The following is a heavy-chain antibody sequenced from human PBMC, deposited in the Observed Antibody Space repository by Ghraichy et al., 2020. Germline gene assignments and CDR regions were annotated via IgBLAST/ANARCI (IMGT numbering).Heavy chain of an antibody. CDR1: GFNLNNYA. Sequence: GGSLRLSCAASGFNLNNYAMSWVRQAPGQGLEWVSNIHLGNTRVFYADSVKGRFTISRDSVQDSLVLEMNNLRAEDTAVYYCARLWGVVPTALLGMDVWGQGTTVTVSS. CDR2: IHLGNTRV. D-gene: IGHD2-2*01. CDR3: ARLWGVVPTALLGMDV. V-gene: IGHV3-48*01. J-gene: IGHJ6*02.